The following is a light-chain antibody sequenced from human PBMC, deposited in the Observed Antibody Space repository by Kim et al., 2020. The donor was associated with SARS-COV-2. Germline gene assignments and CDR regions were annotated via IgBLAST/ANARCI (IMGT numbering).Light chain of an antibody. J-gene: IGKJ1*01. CDR2: GAS. CDR1: QSVSSY. Sequence: SPGERATLSCRASQSVSSYLAWYQQKPGQAPRLLIYGASTRATGIPARFSGSGSGTEFTLTISSQQSEDSAVYYCQQYNNWPPWTFGQGTKVDIK. CDR3: QQYNNWPPWT. V-gene: IGKV3-15*01.